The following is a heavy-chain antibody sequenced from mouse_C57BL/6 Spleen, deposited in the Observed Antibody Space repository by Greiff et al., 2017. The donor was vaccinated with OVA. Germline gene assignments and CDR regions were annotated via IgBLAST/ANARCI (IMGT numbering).Heavy chain of an antibody. CDR1: GFTFSSYA. V-gene: IGHV5-4*01. CDR3: AREGTTVVATRGFAY. D-gene: IGHD1-1*01. J-gene: IGHJ3*01. Sequence: EVMLVESGGGLVKPGGSLKLSCAASGFTFSSYAMSWVRQTPEKRLEWVATISDGGSYTYYPDNVKGRFTISRDNAKNNLYLQMSHLKSEDTAMYYCAREGTTVVATRGFAYWGQGTLVTVSA. CDR2: ISDGGSYT.